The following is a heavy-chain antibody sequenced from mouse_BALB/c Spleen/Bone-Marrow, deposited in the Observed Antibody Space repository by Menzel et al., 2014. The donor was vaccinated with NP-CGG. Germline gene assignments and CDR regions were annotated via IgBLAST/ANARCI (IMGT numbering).Heavy chain of an antibody. CDR1: GYTFTNYW. CDR2: IYPSDSYS. D-gene: IGHD2-14*01. CDR3: TRRDRYDYYGVDY. J-gene: IGHJ4*01. Sequence: QVQLQQPGAELVRPGASVKVSCKASGYTFTNYWINWVRPRPGQGLEWIGNIYPSDSYSNYNQKFKDKATLTVDKSSSTAYMQLSSPTSGDSAVYYCTRRDRYDYYGVDYWGQGTSVTVSS. V-gene: IGHV1-69*02.